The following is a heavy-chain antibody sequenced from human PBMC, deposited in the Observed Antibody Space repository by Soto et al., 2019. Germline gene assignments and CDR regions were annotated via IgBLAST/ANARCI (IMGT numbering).Heavy chain of an antibody. CDR3: TSGYDVLRYFDWSP. D-gene: IGHD3-9*01. CDR1: GFTFSGSA. Sequence: GGSLRLSCAASGFTFSGSAMHWVRQASGKGLEWVGRIRSKANSYATAYAASVKGRFTISRDDSKNTAYLQMNSLKTEDTAVYYCTSGYDVLRYFDWSPSGQGTLVTVSS. J-gene: IGHJ5*02. CDR2: IRSKANSYAT. V-gene: IGHV3-73*01.